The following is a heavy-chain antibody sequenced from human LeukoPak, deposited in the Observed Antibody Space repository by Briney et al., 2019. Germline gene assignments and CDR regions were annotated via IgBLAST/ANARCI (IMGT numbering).Heavy chain of an antibody. J-gene: IGHJ6*02. CDR2: IYSGGST. V-gene: IGHV3-53*01. D-gene: IGHD6-13*01. Sequence: QSGGSLRLSCAASGFTVSSNYMSWVRQAPGKGLEWVSVIYSGGSTYYADSVKGRFTISRDNSKNTLYLQMNSLRAEDTAVYYCARAIAAAGTDYYYYYGMGVWGQGTTVTVSS. CDR1: GFTVSSNY. CDR3: ARAIAAAGTDYYYYYGMGV.